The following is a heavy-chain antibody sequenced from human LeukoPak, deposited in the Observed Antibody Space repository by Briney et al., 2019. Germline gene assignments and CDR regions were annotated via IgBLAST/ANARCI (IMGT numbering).Heavy chain of an antibody. D-gene: IGHD3-22*01. CDR3: ARDNGDYDSSGYYHSNFDY. J-gene: IGHJ4*02. CDR2: ISAYNGNT. CDR1: GYTFTSYG. V-gene: IGHV1-18*01. Sequence: ASVKVSCKASGYTFTSYGISWVRQAPGQGLEWMGWISAYNGNTNYAQKLQGRVTMTTDTSTSTAYMELRSLRSDDTAVYYCARDNGDYDSSGYYHSNFDYWGQGTLVSVSS.